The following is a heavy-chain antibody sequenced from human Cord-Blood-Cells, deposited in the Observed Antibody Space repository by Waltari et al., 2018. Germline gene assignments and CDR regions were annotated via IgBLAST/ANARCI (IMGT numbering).Heavy chain of an antibody. Sequence: SGFTFDEHGLSWVLQAPGKGLEWVSGINCNGGSTGYADSVKGRFTISRDNAKNSLYLQMNSLRAEDTALYYCARARIPFTSEYFDYWGQGTLVTVSS. CDR2: INCNGGST. CDR3: ARARIPFTSEYFDY. CDR1: GFTFDEHG. V-gene: IGHV3-20*03. D-gene: IGHD6-6*01. J-gene: IGHJ4*02.